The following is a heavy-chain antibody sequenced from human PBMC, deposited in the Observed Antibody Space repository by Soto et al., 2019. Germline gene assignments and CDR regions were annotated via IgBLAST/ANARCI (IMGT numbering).Heavy chain of an antibody. CDR2: VYYSGST. D-gene: IGHD3-22*01. CDR3: AREAYNYDSRSFSYRWVEH. CDR1: GGSISSYY. V-gene: IGHV4-59*01. J-gene: IGHJ4*02. Sequence: QVQLQESGPGLVKPSETLSLTCSVSGGSISSYYWSWIRQPPGEGLEWIGYVYYSGSTKYNPSLKSRVTISMHASNTQFSLKLSSVTAADTAVYYCAREAYNYDSRSFSYRWVEHWGQGTLVTVSS.